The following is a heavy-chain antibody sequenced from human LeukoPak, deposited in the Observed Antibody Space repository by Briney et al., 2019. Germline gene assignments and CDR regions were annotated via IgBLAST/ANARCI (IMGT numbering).Heavy chain of an antibody. V-gene: IGHV1-69*01. Sequence: GASVKVSCKASGGTFSSYAISWVRQAPGQGLEWMGGIIPIFGTANYAQKFRGRVTITADESTSTAYMELSSLRSEDTAVYYCARYCSGGSCYSGFYYYYGMDVWGQGTTVTVSS. CDR3: ARYCSGGSCYSGFYYYYGMDV. J-gene: IGHJ6*02. D-gene: IGHD2-15*01. CDR2: IIPIFGTA. CDR1: GGTFSSYA.